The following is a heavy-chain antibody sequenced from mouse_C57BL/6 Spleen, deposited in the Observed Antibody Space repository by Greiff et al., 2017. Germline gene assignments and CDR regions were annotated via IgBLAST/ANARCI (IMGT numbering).Heavy chain of an antibody. J-gene: IGHJ2*01. D-gene: IGHD1-1*01. V-gene: IGHV5-4*01. CDR2: ISDGGSYT. CDR3: ARDQVAYYFDY. CDR1: GFTFSSYA. Sequence: EVHLVESGGGLVKPGGSLKLSCAASGFTFSSYAMSWVRQTPEKRLEWVATISDGGSYTYYPDNVKGRFTISRDNAKNNLYLQMSHLKSEDTAMYYCARDQVAYYFDYWGQGTTLTVSS.